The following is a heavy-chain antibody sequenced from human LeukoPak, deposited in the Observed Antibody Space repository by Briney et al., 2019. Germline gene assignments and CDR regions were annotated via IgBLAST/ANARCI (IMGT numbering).Heavy chain of an antibody. J-gene: IGHJ4*02. CDR2: IYHSGST. V-gene: IGHV4-30-2*01. CDR3: ATTTVTTGALDY. Sequence: TSETLSLTCAVSGGSISSGGYSWSWIRQPPGKGLEWIGYIYHSGSTYYNPSLKSRVTISVDRSKNQFSLKLSSVTAADTAVYYCATTTVTTGALDYWGQGTLVTVSS. CDR1: GGSISSGGYS. D-gene: IGHD4-17*01.